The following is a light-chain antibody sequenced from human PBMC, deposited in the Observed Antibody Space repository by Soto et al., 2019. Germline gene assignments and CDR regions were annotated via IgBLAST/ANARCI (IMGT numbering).Light chain of an antibody. CDR1: QSVSSSY. V-gene: IGKV3-20*01. Sequence: EIVLTQSPGTLSLSPGERATLSCRASQSVSSSYLAWYQQKPGQSPRLLIYAASSRATGIPDRFSGSGSGTDFILTISRLEPEDFAVYSCQQFGNSQWTFGQGTKVEIK. J-gene: IGKJ1*01. CDR2: AAS. CDR3: QQFGNSQWT.